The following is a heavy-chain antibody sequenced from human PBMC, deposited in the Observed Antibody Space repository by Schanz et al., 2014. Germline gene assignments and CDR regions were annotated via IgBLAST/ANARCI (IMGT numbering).Heavy chain of an antibody. Sequence: EVHLLESGGGLVQPGGSLRLSCAASGFSFGTYAMSWVRQAPGKGLEWVSVIGVDGTTTYYADSVKGRFTISRDNSKNTLYLQMNSLRPEDTAVYYCAKYRGYYRVSGSYRELEYWGQGTLXTVSS. V-gene: IGHV3-23*01. CDR2: IGVDGTTT. CDR3: AKYRGYYRVSGSYRELEY. J-gene: IGHJ4*02. D-gene: IGHD3-10*01. CDR1: GFSFGTYA.